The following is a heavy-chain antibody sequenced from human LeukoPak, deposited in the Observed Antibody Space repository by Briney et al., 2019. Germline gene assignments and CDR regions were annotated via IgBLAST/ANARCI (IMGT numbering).Heavy chain of an antibody. J-gene: IGHJ2*01. D-gene: IGHD5-24*01. CDR2: INHSGST. Sequence: SETLSLTCAVYGGSFSGYYWSWIRQPPGKGLEWIGEINHSGSTNYNPSLKSRVTISVDTSKNQFSLKLSSVTAADTAVYYCARTRNRRDGYELFDLWGRGTLVTVSS. CDR1: GGSFSGYY. V-gene: IGHV4-34*01. CDR3: ARTRNRRDGYELFDL.